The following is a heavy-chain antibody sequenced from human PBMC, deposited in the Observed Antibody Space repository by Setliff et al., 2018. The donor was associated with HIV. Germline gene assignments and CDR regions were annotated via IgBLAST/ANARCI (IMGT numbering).Heavy chain of an antibody. CDR1: GGSISRDSFY. CDR2: IYYSGTT. CDR3: AGDSGYPSNWFDP. J-gene: IGHJ5*02. Sequence: TSDTLSLTCTVSGGSISRDSFYWGWFRQPPGEGLEWIGSIYYSGTTYYAPSLETRLTISVDTSTNQFSLKLTSVTAADTAMYFCAGDSGYPSNWFDPWGQGILVTVSS. V-gene: IGHV4-39*02. D-gene: IGHD3-22*01.